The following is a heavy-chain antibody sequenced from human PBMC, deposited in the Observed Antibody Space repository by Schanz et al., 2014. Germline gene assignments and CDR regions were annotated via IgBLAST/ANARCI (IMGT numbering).Heavy chain of an antibody. CDR3: ARAPTGYGMDV. CDR1: SGSISRSSQC. V-gene: IGHV4-39*07. Sequence: QLQLQESGPGLVKPSETLSLTCTVSSGSISRSSQCWGWIRQSPGKGLEWIGSVHYSGSTYYNPTLRSRVPVSVDTSKSQFSLRLSSVTAADTAVYYCARAPTGYGMDVWGQGTTVTVSS. J-gene: IGHJ6*02. CDR2: VHYSGST.